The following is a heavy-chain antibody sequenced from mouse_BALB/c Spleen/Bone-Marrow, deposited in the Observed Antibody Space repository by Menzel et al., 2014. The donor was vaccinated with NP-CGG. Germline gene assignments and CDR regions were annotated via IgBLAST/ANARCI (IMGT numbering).Heavy chain of an antibody. CDR1: GYTFTSYV. D-gene: IGHD1-1*01. Sequence: VHVKQSGPELVMPGASVKMSCMASGYTFTSYVMHWVKQKPGQGLEWIGYINPFNDGIEYNEKFKVKATLTSDKSSSTAYMELSSLTSEDSAVYYCARGTTVVGDYWGQGTTLTVSS. J-gene: IGHJ2*01. CDR3: ARGTTVVGDY. CDR2: INPFNDGI. V-gene: IGHV1-14*01.